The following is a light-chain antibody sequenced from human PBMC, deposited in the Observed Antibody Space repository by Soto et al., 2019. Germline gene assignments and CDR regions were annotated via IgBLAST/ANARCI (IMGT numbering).Light chain of an antibody. J-gene: IGLJ3*02. CDR1: SSNIGSNY. CDR3: GTWDNSLSLWV. Sequence: SVLPQPPSLSASPGQKVTISCSGSSSNIGSNYVSWYQHLPETAPKLLIYENNKRPSGIPDRFSGSKSGTSATLGITGLQTGDEADYYCGTWDNSLSLWVFGGGTKVTVL. V-gene: IGLV1-51*02. CDR2: ENN.